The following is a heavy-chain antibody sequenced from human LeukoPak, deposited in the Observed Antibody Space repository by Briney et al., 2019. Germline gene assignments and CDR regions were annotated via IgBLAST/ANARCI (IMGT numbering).Heavy chain of an antibody. CDR3: ARGGGVVGATTWNY. D-gene: IGHD1-26*01. J-gene: IGHJ4*02. CDR1: GGSIVSHY. CDR2: IYYSGST. V-gene: IGHV4-59*11. Sequence: PSETLSLTCTVSGGSIVSHYWNWIRQPAGRGLEWIGYIYYSGSTDYNPSLKSRVTISVDTSKNQFSLKLSSVTAADTAVYYCARGGGVVGATTWNYWGQGTLVTVSS.